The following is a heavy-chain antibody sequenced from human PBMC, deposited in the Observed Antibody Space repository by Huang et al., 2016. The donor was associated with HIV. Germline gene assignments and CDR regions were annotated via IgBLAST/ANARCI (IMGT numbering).Heavy chain of an antibody. J-gene: IGHJ4*02. CDR3: ARTEMEYYYGSSGYYPDY. V-gene: IGHV3-48*01. CDR1: GFVFSKYS. D-gene: IGHD3-22*01. Sequence: EVQLVESGGALVQPGGSLKLSCVVSGFVFSKYSMNWVRQAPGKGLEWVSYISGTSSNIYYADSVKGRFTSSRDNAKNSVFLQMRSLRAEDTALYYCARTEMEYYYGSSGYYPDYWGQGTQVTVSS. CDR2: ISGTSSNI.